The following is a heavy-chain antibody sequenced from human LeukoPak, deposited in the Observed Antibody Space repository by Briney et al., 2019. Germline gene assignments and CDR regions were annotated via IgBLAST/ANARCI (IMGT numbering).Heavy chain of an antibody. CDR3: ARGITTSEYDY. CDR1: GGSFSIYY. D-gene: IGHD3-10*01. Sequence: PSETLSLTCTVSGGSFSIYYWSWIRQPPGKGLEWIGYIYYSGSTNYNPSLKSRVTISVDTSKNQFSLKLSSVTPADTAVYYCARGITTSEYDYRGQGTLVTVSS. J-gene: IGHJ4*02. V-gene: IGHV4-59*01. CDR2: IYYSGST.